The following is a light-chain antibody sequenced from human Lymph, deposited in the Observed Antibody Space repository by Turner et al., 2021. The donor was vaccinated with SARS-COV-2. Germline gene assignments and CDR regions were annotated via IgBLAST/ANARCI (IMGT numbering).Light chain of an antibody. CDR2: EVS. J-gene: IGLJ3*02. CDR3: CSYARSTVV. CDR1: SSDVGSYNL. V-gene: IGLV2-23*02. Sequence: QSALSQPASVSGSPGQSITISCTGTSSDVGSYNLVSWYQQHPRKAPKLMIYEVSKRPSGVSNRFSGSKSGNTASLTISGLQAEDEADYYCCSYARSTVVFGGGTKLTVL.